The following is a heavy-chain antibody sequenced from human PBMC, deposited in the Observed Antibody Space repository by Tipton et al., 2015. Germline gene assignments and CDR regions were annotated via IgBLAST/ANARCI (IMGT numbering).Heavy chain of an antibody. CDR1: GGTFSTYA. CDR3: ARDRYGDYRFIF. V-gene: IGHV1-69*01. CDR2: LIPIFGTP. D-gene: IGHD4-17*01. Sequence: QSGAEVKKPGSSVKVSCKASGGTFSTYAISWVRQAPGQGLEWMGGLIPIFGTPDYARRFQGRVTITADDPTSTVYMELSSLTSEDTAVYYCARDRYGDYRFIFWGQGTLVTVSS. J-gene: IGHJ1*01.